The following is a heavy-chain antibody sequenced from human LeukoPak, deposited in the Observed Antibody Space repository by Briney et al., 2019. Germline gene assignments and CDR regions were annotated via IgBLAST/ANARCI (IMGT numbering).Heavy chain of an antibody. CDR3: ARVDQYYYYMDV. Sequence: ASVKVSCKASGYTFTSYYMHCVRQAPGQGLEWMGIINPSGGSTSYAQKFQGRVTMTRDMSTSTVYMELSSLRSEDTAVYYCARVDQYYYYMDVWGKGTTVTVSS. V-gene: IGHV1-46*01. CDR2: INPSGGST. J-gene: IGHJ6*03. CDR1: GYTFTSYY. D-gene: IGHD3/OR15-3a*01.